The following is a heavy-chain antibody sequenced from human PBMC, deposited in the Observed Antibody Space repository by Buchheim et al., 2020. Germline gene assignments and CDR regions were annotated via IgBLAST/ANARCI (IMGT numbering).Heavy chain of an antibody. V-gene: IGHV3-30*04. J-gene: IGHJ4*02. D-gene: IGHD3-22*01. CDR3: ARGSYYYDSSGYYYFDY. CDR1: GFTFSSYA. CDR2: ISYDGSNK. Sequence: QVQLVESGGGVVQPGRSLRLSCAASGFTFSSYAMHWVRQAPGKGLEWEAVISYDGSNKYYADSVKGRFTISRDNSKNTLYLQMNSLRAEDTAVYYCARGSYYYDSSGYYYFDYWGQGTL.